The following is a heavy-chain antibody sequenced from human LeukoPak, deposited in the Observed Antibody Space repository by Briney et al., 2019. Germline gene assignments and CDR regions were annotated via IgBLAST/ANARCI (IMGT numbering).Heavy chain of an antibody. Sequence: PGRSLRLSCAASGFTFSSYGMHWVRQAPGKGLEWVAVIWYDGSNKYYADSVKGRFTISRDNSKNTLYLQMNSLRAEDTAVYYCARDLNVRDSSGYYYVGGADYWGQGTLVTVSS. CDR2: IWYDGSNK. CDR1: GFTFSSYG. D-gene: IGHD3-22*01. J-gene: IGHJ4*02. CDR3: ARDLNVRDSSGYYYVGGADY. V-gene: IGHV3-33*01.